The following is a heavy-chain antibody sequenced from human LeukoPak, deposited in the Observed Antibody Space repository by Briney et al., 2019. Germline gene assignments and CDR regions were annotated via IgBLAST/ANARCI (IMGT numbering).Heavy chain of an antibody. CDR1: GGSISSSSYY. J-gene: IGHJ3*02. V-gene: IGHV4-61*05. CDR2: IYYSGST. CDR3: ARDRSIAARHSRVLAFDI. D-gene: IGHD6-6*01. Sequence: SETLSLTCTVSGGSISSSSYYWGWIRQPPGKGLEWIGYIYYSGSTNYNPSLKSRVTISVDTSKNQFSLKLSSVTAADTAVYYCARDRSIAARHSRVLAFDIWGQGTMVTVSS.